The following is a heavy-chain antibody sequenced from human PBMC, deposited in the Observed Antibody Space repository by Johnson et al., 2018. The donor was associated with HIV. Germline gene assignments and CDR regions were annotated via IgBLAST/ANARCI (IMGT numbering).Heavy chain of an antibody. CDR2: IKQDGREK. Sequence: VQLVESGGGLVQPGGSLRLSCAASGFTFDTYWMTWVRQAPGKGLEWVANIKQDGREKYYVDSVKGRFTISRDNAKNSLYLQMNSLRADDTAVYYCARDSTLDMVTAFDIWGQGTMVTVSS. D-gene: IGHD3-10*01. CDR1: GFTFDTYW. J-gene: IGHJ3*02. V-gene: IGHV3-7*01. CDR3: ARDSTLDMVTAFDI.